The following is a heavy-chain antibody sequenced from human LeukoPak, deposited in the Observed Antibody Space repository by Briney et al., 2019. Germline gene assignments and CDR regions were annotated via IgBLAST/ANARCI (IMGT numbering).Heavy chain of an antibody. CDR3: AREGVGYCSSTSCADAFDI. CDR1: GFTFSSYG. J-gene: IGHJ3*02. CDR2: IRYDGSNK. Sequence: GGSLRLSCAASGFTFSSYGMHWVRQAPGKGLEWVAFIRYDGSNKYYADSVKGRFTISRDNSKNTLYLQMNSLRAEDTAVYYCAREGVGYCSSTSCADAFDIWGQGTMVTVSS. V-gene: IGHV3-30*02. D-gene: IGHD2-2*01.